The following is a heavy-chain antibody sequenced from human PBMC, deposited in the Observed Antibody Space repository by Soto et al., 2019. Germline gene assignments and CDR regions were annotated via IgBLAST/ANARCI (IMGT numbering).Heavy chain of an antibody. CDR2: INPSGGST. D-gene: IGHD3-9*01. CDR1: GYTFTSYY. V-gene: IGHV1-46*03. J-gene: IGHJ3*02. CDR3: AIELTYYDILTGSTDAFDI. Sequence: ASVKVSCQASGYTFTSYYMHWVRQAPGQGLEWMGIINPSGGSTSYAQKFQGRVTMTRDTSTSTVYMELSSLRSEDTAVYYCAIELTYYDILTGSTDAFDIWGQGTMVTVSS.